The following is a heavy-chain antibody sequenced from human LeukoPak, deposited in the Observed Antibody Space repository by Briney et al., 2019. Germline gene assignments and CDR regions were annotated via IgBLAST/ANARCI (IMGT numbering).Heavy chain of an antibody. CDR1: GGSISSYH. Sequence: SETLSLTCTVSGGSISSYHWSWIRQPPGKGLEWIGYIYYSGSTNYNPSLKSRVTISVDTSKNQFSLKLSSVTAADTAVYYCARDVESSWYGYNWFDPWGQGTLVTVSS. CDR3: ARDVESSWYGYNWFDP. D-gene: IGHD6-13*01. V-gene: IGHV4-59*01. J-gene: IGHJ5*02. CDR2: IYYSGST.